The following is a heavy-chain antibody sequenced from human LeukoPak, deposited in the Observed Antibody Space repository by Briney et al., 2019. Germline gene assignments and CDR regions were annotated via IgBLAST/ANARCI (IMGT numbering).Heavy chain of an antibody. CDR3: TSGPTTCYDYVWGSYRCGAFDI. CDR1: GFTFSSYA. Sequence: GGSLRLSCAASGFTFSSYAMSGVRQAPGKGLEWVANIKQDGSERYYVDSVKGRFTISRDNAKNSLYLQMNSLRAEDTAVYYCTSGPTTCYDYVWGSYRCGAFDIWGQGTMVTVSS. CDR2: IKQDGSER. J-gene: IGHJ3*02. D-gene: IGHD3-16*02. V-gene: IGHV3-7*03.